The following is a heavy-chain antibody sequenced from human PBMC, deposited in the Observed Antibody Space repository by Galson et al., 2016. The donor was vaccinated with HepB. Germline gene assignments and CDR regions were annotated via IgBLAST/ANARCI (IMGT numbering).Heavy chain of an antibody. D-gene: IGHD4/OR15-4a*01. CDR3: ARGRTNNKQRYGDYSYYGMDV. CDR1: GGSFSGSY. CDR2: INHSGRI. J-gene: IGHJ6*02. Sequence: TLSLTCAVYGGSFSGSYWTWIRQPPGKDLEWIAEINHSGRINYNPSLKSRVTISVDTSKNQFSLRLTSVTAADTAVYYCARGRTNNKQRYGDYSYYGMDVWGQGTTVTVSS. V-gene: IGHV4-34*01.